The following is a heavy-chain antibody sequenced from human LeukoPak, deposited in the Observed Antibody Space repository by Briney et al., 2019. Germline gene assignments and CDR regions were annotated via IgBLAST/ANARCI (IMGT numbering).Heavy chain of an antibody. CDR3: ARAHYYDSSGYNYYFDY. D-gene: IGHD3-22*01. CDR1: GGSISSSSYY. Sequence: PSETLSLTCTVSGGSISSSSYYWGWIRQPPGKGLEWIGYIYYSGSTYYNPSLKSRVTISVDTSKNQFSLKLSSVTAADTAVYYCARAHYYDSSGYNYYFDYWGQGTLVTVSS. J-gene: IGHJ4*02. CDR2: IYYSGST. V-gene: IGHV4-31*03.